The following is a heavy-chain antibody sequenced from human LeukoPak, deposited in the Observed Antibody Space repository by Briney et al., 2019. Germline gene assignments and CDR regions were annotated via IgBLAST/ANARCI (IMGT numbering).Heavy chain of an antibody. CDR3: VGGVGWLGDY. CDR2: IEKDGSEK. V-gene: IGHV3-7*04. CDR1: GFSLSSYW. J-gene: IGHJ4*02. D-gene: IGHD6-19*01. Sequence: GGSLRLSCAASGFSLSSYWMNWVRQAPGKGPEWVANIEKDGSEKNYVDSVKGRFTISRDNAKNLVYLHMNSLRAEDTAVYYCVGGVGWLGDYWGQGTLVTVSS.